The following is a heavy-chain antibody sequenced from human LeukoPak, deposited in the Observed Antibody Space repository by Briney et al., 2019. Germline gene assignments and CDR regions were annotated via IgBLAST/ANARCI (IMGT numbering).Heavy chain of an antibody. Sequence: GGSLRLSCAASGFTFSNYAMSWVRQAPGKGLEGVSAISGSGGSTYYADSVKGRFTISRDNSKNTLYLQMNSLRAEDTAVYYCAKMRRIVVVPAAKAYWYFDLWGRGTLVTVSS. D-gene: IGHD2-2*01. V-gene: IGHV3-23*01. CDR1: GFTFSNYA. CDR2: ISGSGGST. CDR3: AKMRRIVVVPAAKAYWYFDL. J-gene: IGHJ2*01.